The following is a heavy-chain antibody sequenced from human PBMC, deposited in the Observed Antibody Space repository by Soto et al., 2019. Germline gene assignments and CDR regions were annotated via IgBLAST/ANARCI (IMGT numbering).Heavy chain of an antibody. CDR2: IYYSGST. J-gene: IGHJ4*02. CDR3: ARPSSVYDYGGNGPFDY. V-gene: IGHV4-39*01. CDR1: GGFISSSDYY. Sequence: QLQLQESGPGLVKPSETLSLTCAVSGGFISSSDYYWGWIRQPPGKGLGWIGSIYYSGSTYYNPSLKSRVTISVDTSKNQFSLKLSSVTAADTAVYYCARPSSVYDYGGNGPFDYWGQGTLVTVSS. D-gene: IGHD4-17*01.